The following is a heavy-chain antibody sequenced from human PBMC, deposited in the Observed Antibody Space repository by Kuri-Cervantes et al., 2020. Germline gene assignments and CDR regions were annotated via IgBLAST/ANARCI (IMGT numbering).Heavy chain of an antibody. V-gene: IGHV3-30-3*01. Sequence: GESLKISCAASGFTFSSYAMHWVRQAPGKGLEWVAVISYDGSNKYYADSVKGRFTISRDNSKNTLYLQMNSLRAEDTAVYYRARDKASQHYYYYGMDVWGQGTTVTVSS. CDR2: ISYDGSNK. J-gene: IGHJ6*02. CDR1: GFTFSSYA. CDR3: ARDKASQHYYYYGMDV. D-gene: IGHD5-18*01.